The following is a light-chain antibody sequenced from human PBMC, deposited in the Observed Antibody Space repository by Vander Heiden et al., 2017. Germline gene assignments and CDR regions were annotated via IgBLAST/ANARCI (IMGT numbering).Light chain of an antibody. CDR2: GET. J-gene: IGLJ1*01. CDR1: SSNIGAGYD. CDR3: QSFDSSLSGYV. Sequence: QSVLTQPPSVSGAPGQRVTISCTGSSSNIGAGYDVCWYQHLPGTVPKLLIYGETNRPSGVPDRFSGSKSATSASLAITGLQAEDEADYYCQSFDSSLSGYVFGTGTKVTVL. V-gene: IGLV1-40*01.